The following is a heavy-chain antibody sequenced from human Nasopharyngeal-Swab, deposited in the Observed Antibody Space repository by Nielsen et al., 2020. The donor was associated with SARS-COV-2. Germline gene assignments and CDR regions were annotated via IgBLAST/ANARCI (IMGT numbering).Heavy chain of an antibody. CDR3: GRRLGYGGNSDFDY. J-gene: IGHJ4*02. D-gene: IGHD4-23*01. V-gene: IGHV5-10-1*01. CDR1: GYSFTSYW. CDR2: IDPSDSYT. Sequence: SCKGSGYSFTSYWINWVRQMPGKGLEGMGRIDPSDSYTNYSASFQGHVSISTDKSINTAYLQWSSLKASDTAMYYWGRRLGYGGNSDFDYWGQGTLVTVSS.